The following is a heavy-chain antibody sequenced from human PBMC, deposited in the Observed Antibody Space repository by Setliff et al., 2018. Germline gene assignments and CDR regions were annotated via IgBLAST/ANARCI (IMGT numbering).Heavy chain of an antibody. CDR3: ARVQQLGTFDY. J-gene: IGHJ4*02. CDR1: GGTFSSYA. CDR2: IIPIFGTA. D-gene: IGHD6-13*01. Sequence: ASVKVSCKASGGTFSSYAISWVRQAPGQGLEWMGGIIPIFGTANYAQKFQGRVTITADESTSTAYMELSSLRSEYTAVYYCARVQQLGTFDYWCQGTLVTVSS. V-gene: IGHV1-69*13.